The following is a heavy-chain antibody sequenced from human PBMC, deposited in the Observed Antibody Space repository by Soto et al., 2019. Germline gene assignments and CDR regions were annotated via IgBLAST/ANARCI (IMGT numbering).Heavy chain of an antibody. Sequence: LANPTRTLRLTCAFSYFSVTTYGMRIGWIRHPPGKVPEWLSVIYWDDDKRYSPSLKSRLTITKDTFKSQVVLTMTDVDPVDTATYYCARVVPLYDRNSRLDYWGQGTLVTVSS. V-gene: IGHV2-5*08. CDR2: IYWDDDK. D-gene: IGHD3-22*01. CDR1: YFSVTTYGMR. J-gene: IGHJ4*02. CDR3: ARVVPLYDRNSRLDY.